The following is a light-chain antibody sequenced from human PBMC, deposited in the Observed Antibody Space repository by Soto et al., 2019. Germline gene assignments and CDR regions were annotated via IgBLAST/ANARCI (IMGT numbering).Light chain of an antibody. CDR2: DNN. V-gene: IGLV1-51*01. Sequence: QSALTQPPSVSAAPGQKVTISCSGSSSNIGNNYVSWYQQVPGTAPKLLIYDNNKRPSGIPDRFSGSKSGTSATLGITGLQTGDEADYYCGAWDSSLSVVFGGGTQLTVL. CDR1: SSNIGNNY. J-gene: IGLJ2*01. CDR3: GAWDSSLSVV.